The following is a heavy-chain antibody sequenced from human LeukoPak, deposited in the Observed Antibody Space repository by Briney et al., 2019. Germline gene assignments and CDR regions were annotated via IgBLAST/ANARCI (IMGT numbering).Heavy chain of an antibody. J-gene: IGHJ6*02. CDR2: IWFDGSSK. CDR1: GFTFSSYG. V-gene: IGHV3-33*01. D-gene: IGHD6-13*01. CDR3: ARGQPPSYYDMDV. Sequence: HPGGSLRLSCAASGFTFSSYGMHWVRQAPGKGLEWVAVIWFDGSSKHYADSVKGRFTISRDNSKNTLYLQMNSLRAEDTAVYYCARGQPPSYYDMDVWGQGTTVSVSS.